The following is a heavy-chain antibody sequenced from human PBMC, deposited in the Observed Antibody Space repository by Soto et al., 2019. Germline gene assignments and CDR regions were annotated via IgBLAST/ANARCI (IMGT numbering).Heavy chain of an antibody. D-gene: IGHD3-10*01. CDR1: GFTFSLYS. J-gene: IGHJ6*02. Sequence: EVQLVESGGGLVQPGGSLRLSCAASGFTFSLYSMSWVRQAPGKGMEWGPYIIRSSTGIHYADSVKGRFTISRDDAKNSMHLQINSLRDGDTAVYYCARAVTWGLDVWGQGTTVSISS. CDR3: ARAVTWGLDV. CDR2: IIRSSTGI. V-gene: IGHV3-48*02.